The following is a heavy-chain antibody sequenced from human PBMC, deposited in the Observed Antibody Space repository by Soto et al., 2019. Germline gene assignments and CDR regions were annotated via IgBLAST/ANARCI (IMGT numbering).Heavy chain of an antibody. CDR3: ARDQHCGSGLGYYYYYGMDV. J-gene: IGHJ6*02. Sequence: PSETLSLTCSVHGGSFSGYYWGWIRQPPGKGLEWIGEINHSGSTNYNPSLKSRVTISVDTSKSQFSLKLSSVTAADTAVYYCARDQHCGSGLGYYYYYGMDVWGQGTTVTLSS. D-gene: IGHD3-10*01. CDR2: INHSGST. V-gene: IGHV4-34*01. CDR1: GGSFSGYY.